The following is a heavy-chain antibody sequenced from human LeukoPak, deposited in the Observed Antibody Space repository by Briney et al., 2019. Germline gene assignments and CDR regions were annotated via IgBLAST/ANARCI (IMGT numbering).Heavy chain of an antibody. CDR2: ISGYDGNT. CDR1: GYTFTNYG. J-gene: IGHJ4*02. D-gene: IGHD1-1*01. Sequence: GGSVTESCKTSGYTFTNYGISWVRQAPGQGLEWMGWISGYDGNTNYAQKLQGRVTMTTDTSTSTAYMELRSLRSDDTAVYYCASALRTGDNYFDYWGQGTLVTVSS. CDR3: ASALRTGDNYFDY. V-gene: IGHV1-18*01.